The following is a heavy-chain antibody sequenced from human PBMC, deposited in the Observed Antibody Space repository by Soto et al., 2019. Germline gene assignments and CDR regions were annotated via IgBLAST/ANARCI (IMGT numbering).Heavy chain of an antibody. CDR2: INPNSGGT. CDR1: GYTFTGYY. J-gene: IGHJ6*02. D-gene: IGHD6-6*01. Sequence: ASVKVSCKASGYTFTGYYMHWVRQAPGQGLEWMGWINPNSGGTNYAQKFQGWVTMTRDTSISTAYMELSRLRSDDTAVYYCARDTIAARPEGYYYYYGMDVWGQGTTVTVSS. V-gene: IGHV1-2*04. CDR3: ARDTIAARPEGYYYYYGMDV.